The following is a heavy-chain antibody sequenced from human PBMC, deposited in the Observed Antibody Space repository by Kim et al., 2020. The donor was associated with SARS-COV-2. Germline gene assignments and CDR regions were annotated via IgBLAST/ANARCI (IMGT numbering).Heavy chain of an antibody. V-gene: IGHV3-49*04. J-gene: IGHJ4*02. CDR3: TIAVLSYELSSWPTYYFDY. Sequence: GGSLRLSCAASGFTFGDYAMSWVRQAPGKGLEWVVFIRSKAYGGTTEYAASVKGRFTISRDDSKSIAYLQMNSLKTEDTAVYYCTIAVLSYELSSWPTYYFDYWGQGTLVTVSS. CDR2: IRSKAYGGTT. CDR1: GFTFGDYA. D-gene: IGHD6-13*01.